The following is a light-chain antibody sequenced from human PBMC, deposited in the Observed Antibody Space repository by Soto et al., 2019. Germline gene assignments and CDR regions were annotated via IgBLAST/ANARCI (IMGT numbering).Light chain of an antibody. CDR1: SSDVGNYNL. Sequence: QSALTQPASVSGSPGQSITISCTGTSSDVGNYNLVSWYQQFPGKAPKLIIYEGSRRPSGVSNRFSGSKSGNTASLTISGLQAEDEADYYCCSYAGSFTFDVFGGGTKVTVL. V-gene: IGLV2-23*03. CDR3: CSYAGSFTFDV. CDR2: EGS. J-gene: IGLJ2*01.